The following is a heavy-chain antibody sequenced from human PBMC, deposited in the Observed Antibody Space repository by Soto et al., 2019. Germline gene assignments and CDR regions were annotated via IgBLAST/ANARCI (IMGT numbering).Heavy chain of an antibody. CDR1: GGSISSSSYY. CDR2: IYYSGST. Sequence: PSETLSLTCTVSGGSISSSSYYWGWIRQPPGKGLEWIGSIYYSGSTYYNPSLKSRVTISVDTSKNQFSLKLSSVTAADTAVYYCARPFGYYDFWSGYLPEASDYYYGMDVWGQGTTVTVSS. V-gene: IGHV4-39*01. CDR3: ARPFGYYDFWSGYLPEASDYYYGMDV. D-gene: IGHD3-3*01. J-gene: IGHJ6*02.